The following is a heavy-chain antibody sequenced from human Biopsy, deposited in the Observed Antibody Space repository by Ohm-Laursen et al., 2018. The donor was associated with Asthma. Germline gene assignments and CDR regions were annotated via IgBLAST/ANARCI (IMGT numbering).Heavy chain of an antibody. Sequence: SLRLSCTASGFMFRSFGMHWVRQAPGKGLEWVAVISYDGNHKFYEDSVKGRFTISRDNSKNTLYLQMNSLRIEGTAVYYCAKRRGYSGHDNDYWGQGTLVIVSS. J-gene: IGHJ4*02. D-gene: IGHD5-12*01. CDR1: GFMFRSFG. V-gene: IGHV3-30*18. CDR2: ISYDGNHK. CDR3: AKRRGYSGHDNDY.